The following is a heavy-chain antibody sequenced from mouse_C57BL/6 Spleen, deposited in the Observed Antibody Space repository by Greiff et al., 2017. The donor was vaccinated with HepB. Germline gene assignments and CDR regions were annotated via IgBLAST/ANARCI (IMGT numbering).Heavy chain of an antibody. V-gene: IGHV3-6*01. Sequence: DVKLQESGPGLVKPSQSLSLTCSVTGYSITSGYYWNWIRQFPGNKLEWMGYISYDGSNNYNPSLKNRISITRDTSKNQFFLKLNSVTTEDTATYYCARATTVVSPFAYWGQGTLVTVSA. CDR2: ISYDGSN. J-gene: IGHJ3*01. CDR1: GYSITSGYY. D-gene: IGHD1-1*01. CDR3: ARATTVVSPFAY.